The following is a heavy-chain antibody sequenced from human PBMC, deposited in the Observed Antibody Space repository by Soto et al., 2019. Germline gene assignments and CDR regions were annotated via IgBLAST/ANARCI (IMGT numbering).Heavy chain of an antibody. CDR2: TYYSGSP. Sequence: SETLSLTCTVSGRYISSYYSSWIRPHPGKGLEWSGSTYYSGSPNNHPSLRTQVTISVDPSKTQFSRSLTSVTAATRAWYYCGRDKISGLFDYWGQGTLVTVSS. V-gene: IGHV4-59*12. CDR3: GRDKISGLFDY. CDR1: GRYISSYY. J-gene: IGHJ4*02.